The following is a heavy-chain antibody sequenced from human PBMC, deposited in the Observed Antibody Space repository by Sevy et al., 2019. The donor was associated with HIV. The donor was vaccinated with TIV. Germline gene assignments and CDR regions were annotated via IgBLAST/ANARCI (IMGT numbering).Heavy chain of an antibody. J-gene: IGHJ1*01. D-gene: IGHD3-10*01. CDR2: IRSKAYGGTT. CDR3: TRDYYGSGSYYTH. V-gene: IGHV3-49*03. Sequence: GGSLRLSCTASGFTFGDYAMSWFRQAPGKGLEWVGFIRSKAYGGTTEYAASVKGRFTISRDDSKSIAYLQMNSLKTEDTAVYYCTRDYYGSGSYYTHWGQGTLVTVSS. CDR1: GFTFGDYA.